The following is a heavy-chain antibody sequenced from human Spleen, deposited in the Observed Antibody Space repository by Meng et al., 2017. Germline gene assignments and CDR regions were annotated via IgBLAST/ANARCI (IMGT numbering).Heavy chain of an antibody. D-gene: IGHD3-10*01. J-gene: IGHJ4*02. CDR3: ARGTPGRSYSDY. CDR1: DYTSASYG. Sequence: QAKLLQSGAEVKKPGASVWVSCTASDYTSASYGISWFRQAPGQGLEWMGWFVSNADTYPAQKFQGRVTMTRDTHTSTDFMELRSLRFDDTAVYYCARGTPGRSYSDYWGQGTLVTFDS. V-gene: IGHV1-18*01. CDR2: FVSNADT.